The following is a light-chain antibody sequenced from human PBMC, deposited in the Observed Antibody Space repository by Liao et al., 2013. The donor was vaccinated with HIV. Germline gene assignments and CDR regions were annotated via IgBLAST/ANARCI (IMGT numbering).Light chain of an antibody. CDR1: YIGSKS. J-gene: IGLJ1*01. CDR3: QAWDRTTVV. Sequence: SYVLTQPPSVSVAPGKTASLTCGGNYIGSKSVHWYQQKPGQAPVLVIHYDSDRPSGIPERFSGSNSGNTATLTISGTQAMDEADYHCQAWDRTTVVFGAGTKVTVL. V-gene: IGLV3-21*01. CDR2: YDS.